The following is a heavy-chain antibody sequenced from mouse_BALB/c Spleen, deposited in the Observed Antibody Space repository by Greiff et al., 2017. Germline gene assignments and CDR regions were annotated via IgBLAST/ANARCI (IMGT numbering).Heavy chain of an antibody. CDR1: GFTFSSYG. CDR2: ISSGGSYT. Sequence: DVKLVESGGDLVKPGGSLKLSCAASGFTFSSYGMSWVRQTPDKRLEWVATISSGGSYTYYPDSVKGRFTISRDNAKNTLYLQMSSLKSEDTAMYYCARHGNDSFAYWGQGTLVTVSA. CDR3: ARHGNDSFAY. J-gene: IGHJ3*01. V-gene: IGHV5-6*02. D-gene: IGHD2-4*01.